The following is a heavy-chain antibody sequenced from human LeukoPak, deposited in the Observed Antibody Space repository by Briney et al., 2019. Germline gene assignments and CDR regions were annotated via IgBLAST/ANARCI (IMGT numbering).Heavy chain of an antibody. J-gene: IGHJ4*02. V-gene: IGHV3-21*01. Sequence: PGGSLRLSCAASGFTFSNYNMNWVRQAPGKGLEWVSSSSSSSSYIYYADSVKGRFTISRDNAKNSLYLQMNSLRAEDTAVYYCATGSSWYFEYWGRGTLVTVSS. CDR1: GFTFSNYN. CDR2: SSSSSSYI. CDR3: ATGSSWYFEY. D-gene: IGHD6-13*01.